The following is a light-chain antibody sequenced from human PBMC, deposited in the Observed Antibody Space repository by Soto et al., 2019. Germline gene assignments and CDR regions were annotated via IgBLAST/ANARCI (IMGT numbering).Light chain of an antibody. J-gene: IGLJ1*01. CDR3: QVWDSISDHFV. V-gene: IGLV3-21*02. Sequence: SYELTQPPSVSVAPGQTARISCGGTNIGSKSVHWFQQKPGQAPVLVVYDDNDRPSGIPERFSGSNSGNTATLTICRVEAGDEADYYCQVWDSISDHFVFGTGTQLTVL. CDR1: NIGSKS. CDR2: DDN.